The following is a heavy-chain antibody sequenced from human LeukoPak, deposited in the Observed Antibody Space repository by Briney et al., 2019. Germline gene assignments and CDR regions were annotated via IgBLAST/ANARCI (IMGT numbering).Heavy chain of an antibody. CDR3: AKDTYDSSGYFDY. J-gene: IGHJ4*02. D-gene: IGHD3-22*01. CDR2: ISGSGGST. V-gene: IGHV3-23*01. Sequence: PGGSLRLSCAASGFTFSSYAMSWVRQAPGKGLEWVSAISGSGGSTYHADSVKGRFTISRDNSKNTLYLQMNSLRAEDTAVYYCAKDTYDSSGYFDYWGQGTLVTVSS. CDR1: GFTFSSYA.